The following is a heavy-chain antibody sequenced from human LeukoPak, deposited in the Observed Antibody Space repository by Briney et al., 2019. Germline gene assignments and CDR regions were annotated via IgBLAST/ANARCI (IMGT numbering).Heavy chain of an antibody. D-gene: IGHD6-6*01. CDR2: INPNSGGT. V-gene: IGHV1-2*02. CDR1: GYTFTSYY. J-gene: IGHJ6*03. CDR3: ARGSSTRVYYYYYMDV. Sequence: ASVKVSCKASGYTFTSYYMHWVRQAPGQGLEWMGWINPNSGGTNYAQKFQGRVTMTRDTSISTAYMEVSRVRSDDTAMYYCARGSSTRVYYYYYMDVWGKGTTVTVSS.